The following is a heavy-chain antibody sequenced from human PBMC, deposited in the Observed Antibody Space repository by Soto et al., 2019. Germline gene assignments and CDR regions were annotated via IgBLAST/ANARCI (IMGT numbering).Heavy chain of an antibody. CDR3: ARRDREGIEVVVGALQGEYGVDV. D-gene: IGHD2-15*01. CDR2: ISYDGSNK. J-gene: IGHJ6*02. V-gene: IGHV3-30-3*01. CDR1: GFTFRIYA. Sequence: QVQLVESGGGVVQPGRSLRLSCAASGFTFRIYAMHWVRQAPGKGLECVAVISYDGSNKFYRDFVKGRFTIARDNSKNTPYPQIDSLKYDDTAVYYSARRDREGIEVVVGALQGEYGVDVWGQGTTVTVSS.